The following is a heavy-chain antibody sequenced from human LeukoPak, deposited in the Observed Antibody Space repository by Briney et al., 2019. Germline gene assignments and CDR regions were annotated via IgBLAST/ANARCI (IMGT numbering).Heavy chain of an antibody. D-gene: IGHD2-15*01. Sequence: ASVTVSCKASGYTFTGYYMHWVRQAPGQGLEWMGWIKPNSGGTNYAQKLQGRVTMNRETSNSTAYMEVSRLRADDTAVYYCAGEGPQGYCSGGSCYGDAFDIWGQGTMVTVSS. CDR1: GYTFTGYY. CDR3: AGEGPQGYCSGGSCYGDAFDI. CDR2: IKPNSGGT. V-gene: IGHV1-2*02. J-gene: IGHJ3*02.